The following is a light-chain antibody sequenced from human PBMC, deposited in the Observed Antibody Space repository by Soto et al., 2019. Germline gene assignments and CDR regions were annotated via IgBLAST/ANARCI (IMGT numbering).Light chain of an antibody. CDR2: GAS. CDR1: QSVSNNY. Sequence: EIVLTQSPGTLSLSPGERATLSCRASQSVSNNYLAWYQQKPGQAPRLLIYGASNRATGIPGRFSGSGSGTDFTLTISRLEPEDFAVYYCQQYNNWPQTFGQGTKVDIK. V-gene: IGKV3-20*01. J-gene: IGKJ1*01. CDR3: QQYNNWPQT.